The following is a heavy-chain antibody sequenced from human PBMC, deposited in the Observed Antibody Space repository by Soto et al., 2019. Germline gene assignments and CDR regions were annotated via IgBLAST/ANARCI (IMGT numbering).Heavy chain of an antibody. Sequence: GGSLRLSCAASGFTFSSYSMNWVRQAPGKGLEWVSSISSSSSYIYYADSVKGRFTISRDNAKNSLYLQMNSLRAEDTAVYYCASYNWNSNGMDVWGQGTTVTVSS. D-gene: IGHD1-7*01. J-gene: IGHJ6*02. CDR1: GFTFSSYS. V-gene: IGHV3-21*01. CDR2: ISSSSSYI. CDR3: ASYNWNSNGMDV.